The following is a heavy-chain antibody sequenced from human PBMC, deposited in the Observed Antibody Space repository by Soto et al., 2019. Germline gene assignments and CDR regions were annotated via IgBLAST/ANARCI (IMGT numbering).Heavy chain of an antibody. Sequence: EVQLLESGGGLVQTGGSLRLSCAASGFIFNNYVMRWVRQAQGKGLEWVSSVNTGGGTDYADSVKGRFTISRDNPKTTLHLEMNSLRVVDTAIYYCARGGYGYSRGAIDIWGQGTTVIVSS. CDR2: VNTGGGT. CDR1: GFIFNNYV. CDR3: ARGGYGYSRGAIDI. J-gene: IGHJ3*02. D-gene: IGHD5-12*01. V-gene: IGHV3-23*01.